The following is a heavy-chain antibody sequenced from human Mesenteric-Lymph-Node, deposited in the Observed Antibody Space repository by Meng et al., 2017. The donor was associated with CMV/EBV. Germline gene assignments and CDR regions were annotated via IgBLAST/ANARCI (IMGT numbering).Heavy chain of an antibody. CDR1: FNSYA. V-gene: IGHV3-30*04. J-gene: IGHJ5*02. D-gene: IGHD3-9*01. CDR2: ISYDGSNQ. Sequence: FNSYAMHWGRQAPGKGLEWVAVISYDGSNQYYAESVEGRFTISRDNSNNTLSLQMNSLRADDTAVYYCARDQSGVLTGWDRMNWFDPWGQGTLVTVSS. CDR3: ARDQSGVLTGWDRMNWFDP.